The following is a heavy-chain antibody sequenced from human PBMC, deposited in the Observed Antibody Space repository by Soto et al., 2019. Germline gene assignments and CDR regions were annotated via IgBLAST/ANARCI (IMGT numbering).Heavy chain of an antibody. Sequence: GSLRLSCAASGFTFSSYAMSWVRQAPGKGLEWVSAISGSGGSTYYADSVKGRFTISRDNSKNTLYLQMNSLRAEDTAVYYCAKDRRAAAAGTPLYYFDYWGQGTLVTVSS. CDR1: GFTFSSYA. V-gene: IGHV3-23*01. D-gene: IGHD6-13*01. CDR2: ISGSGGST. CDR3: AKDRRAAAAGTPLYYFDY. J-gene: IGHJ4*02.